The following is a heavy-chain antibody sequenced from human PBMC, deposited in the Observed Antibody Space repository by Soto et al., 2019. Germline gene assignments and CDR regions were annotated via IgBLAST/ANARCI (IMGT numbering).Heavy chain of an antibody. CDR1: GFMFSAYW. CDR3: VREDLHRFGS. CDR2: ISGGASDK. Sequence: EVQLVESGGRLVQPGGSLRLSCAASGFMFSAYWMSWVRQDPGKGLEWVATISGGASDKFYVDSVKGRFTISRDDSKNTLYLQMNSLRDEDTAVYYCVREDLHRFGSWGQGTLVTVSS. V-gene: IGHV3-7*01. D-gene: IGHD3-3*01. J-gene: IGHJ4*02.